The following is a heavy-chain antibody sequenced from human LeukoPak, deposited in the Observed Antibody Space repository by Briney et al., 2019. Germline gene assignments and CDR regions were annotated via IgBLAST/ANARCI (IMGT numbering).Heavy chain of an antibody. CDR2: IYSNGNT. CDR3: ARESLHRADLDY. Sequence: SETLSLTCTVSGGSISSFYWSWIRQPAGKGLEWLGRIYSNGNTNYNPSLRGRVTMSVDTSKNQFSLNLRSLTAADTAVYYCARESLHRADLDYWGQGTLVTVSS. V-gene: IGHV4-4*07. D-gene: IGHD1-14*01. J-gene: IGHJ4*02. CDR1: GGSISSFY.